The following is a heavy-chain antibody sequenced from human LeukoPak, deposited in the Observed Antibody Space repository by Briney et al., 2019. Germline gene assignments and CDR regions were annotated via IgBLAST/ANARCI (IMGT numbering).Heavy chain of an antibody. CDR1: GGSISRFY. V-gene: IGHV4-59*12. CDR2: IYYSGST. J-gene: IGHJ4*02. D-gene: IGHD3-9*01. CDR3: ARGEDFERYYLAY. Sequence: SGTLSLTCTVSGGSISRFYWSWIRQAPGKGLEWSGYIYYSGSTDYNRSLKSRVTISVDTSRNQFSLKLSPVTAADTAVYFCARGEDFERYYLAYWGQGTLVTVSS.